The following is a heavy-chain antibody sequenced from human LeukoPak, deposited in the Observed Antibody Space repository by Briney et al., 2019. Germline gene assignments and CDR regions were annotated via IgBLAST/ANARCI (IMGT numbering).Heavy chain of an antibody. J-gene: IGHJ4*02. CDR3: ARVGRGYSYGYGVDY. V-gene: IGHV3-23*01. CDR1: GFTFSSYA. D-gene: IGHD5-18*01. CDR2: ISGSGGST. Sequence: GGSLRLSCAASGFTFSSYAMSWVRQAPGKGLEWVSAISGSGGSTYYADSVKGRFTISRDNSKNTLYLQMNSLRAEDTAVYYCARVGRGYSYGYGVDYWGQGTLVTVSS.